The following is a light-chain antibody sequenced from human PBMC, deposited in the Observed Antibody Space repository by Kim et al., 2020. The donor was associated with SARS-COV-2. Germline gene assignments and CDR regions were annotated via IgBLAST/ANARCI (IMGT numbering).Light chain of an antibody. CDR3: QQYDNWPRT. CDR2: GTS. Sequence: EIVMTQSPATLSVSPGERVTLSCRASQSVLTNLAWYQQKPGQAPRLLIYGTSTRATGIPASFSGSGSGTEFTLTISSLQSEDFVIYYCQQYDNWPRTFGQGTKVDIK. CDR1: QSVLTN. V-gene: IGKV3-15*01. J-gene: IGKJ1*01.